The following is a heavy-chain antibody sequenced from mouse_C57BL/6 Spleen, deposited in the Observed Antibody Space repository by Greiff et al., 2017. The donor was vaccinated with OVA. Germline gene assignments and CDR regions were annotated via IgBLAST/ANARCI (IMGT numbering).Heavy chain of an antibody. CDR1: GYTFTDYY. D-gene: IGHD4-1*01. J-gene: IGHJ4*01. CDR3: AKRTGTRAMDY. CDR2: INPHNGGP. Sequence: VQLQQSGPELVKPGASVKISCKASGYTFTDYYMNWVQQSHGKSLEWIGYINPHNGGPRSNQKLQGQATLTVDNASSTADMELRSLTSEDSAVYYCAKRTGTRAMDYWGQGTSVTVSS. V-gene: IGHV1-26*01.